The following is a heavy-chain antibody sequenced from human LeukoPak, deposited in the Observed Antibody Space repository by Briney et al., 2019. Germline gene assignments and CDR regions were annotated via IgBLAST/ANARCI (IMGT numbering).Heavy chain of an antibody. D-gene: IGHD2-21*01. J-gene: IGHJ4*02. CDR3: ARDVPYSGY. V-gene: IGHV3-21*01. Sequence: PGGPPRLSCATSGFTFISYTMNWVRQAPGKGLEWVSSISSTGGYIFYAESVKGRFTISRDNAKNSLYLQMNSLRTDDTAVYYCARDVPYSGYWGQGTLVTVSS. CDR1: GFTFISYT. CDR2: ISSTGGYI.